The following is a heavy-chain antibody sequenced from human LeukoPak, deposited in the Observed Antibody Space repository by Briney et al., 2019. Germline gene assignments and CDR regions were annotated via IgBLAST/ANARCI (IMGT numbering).Heavy chain of an antibody. D-gene: IGHD3-3*01. Sequence: SSETLSLTCTVSGGSISSSSYYWGWTRQPPGKGLEWIGSIYYSGSTYYNPSLKSRVTISVDTSKNQFSLKLSSVTAADTAVYYCARSFLEWLSLNVWGQGTTVTVSS. CDR2: IYYSGST. CDR3: ARSFLEWLSLNV. CDR1: GGSISSSSYY. J-gene: IGHJ6*02. V-gene: IGHV4-39*01.